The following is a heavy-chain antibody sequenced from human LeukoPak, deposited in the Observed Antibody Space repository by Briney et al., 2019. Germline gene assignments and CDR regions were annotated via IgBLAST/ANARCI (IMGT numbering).Heavy chain of an antibody. Sequence: ASVKVSCKASGYTFTGYYMHWVRQAPGQGLEWMGWINPNSGGTNYAQKFQGRVTMTRDTSISTAYMELSRLRSDDTAVYYCARDELGMVHAFDIWGQGTMVTVSS. CDR2: INPNSGGT. J-gene: IGHJ3*02. V-gene: IGHV1-2*02. CDR3: ARDELGMVHAFDI. CDR1: GYTFTGYY. D-gene: IGHD7-27*01.